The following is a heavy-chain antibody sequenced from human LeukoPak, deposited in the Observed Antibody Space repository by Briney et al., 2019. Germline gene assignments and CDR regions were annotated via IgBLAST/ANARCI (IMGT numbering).Heavy chain of an antibody. CDR3: ARPIDNGSGSYYFPY. CDR2: ISYDGANE. CDR1: GFSFHYYA. Sequence: PGGSLRLSCAASGFSFHYYAMPWVRQAPGKGLEWVAVISYDGANEYYADSVKGRLTISRDNSKNTLYMEMSSLRPEDTAVYYCARPIDNGSGSYYFPYWGQGTLVTVSS. V-gene: IGHV3-30-3*01. D-gene: IGHD3-10*01. J-gene: IGHJ4*02.